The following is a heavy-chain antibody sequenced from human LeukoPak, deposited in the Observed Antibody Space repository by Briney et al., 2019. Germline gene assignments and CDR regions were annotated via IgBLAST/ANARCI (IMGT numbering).Heavy chain of an antibody. D-gene: IGHD3-16*02. CDR2: IIPIFGTA. CDR3: ARDGVRLGELSSH. Sequence: ASVKVSCKASGGTFSSYAISWVRQAPGQGLEWMGGIIPIFGTANYAQNFQGRVTMTTDTSTTTAYMEVRSLRSDDTAVYYCARDGVRLGELSSHWGQGTLVTVSS. V-gene: IGHV1-69*05. J-gene: IGHJ4*02. CDR1: GGTFSSYA.